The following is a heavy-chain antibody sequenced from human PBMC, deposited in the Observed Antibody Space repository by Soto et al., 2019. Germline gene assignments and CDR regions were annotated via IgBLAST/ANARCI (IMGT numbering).Heavy chain of an antibody. J-gene: IGHJ4*02. CDR3: ARWGTTGGFDL. V-gene: IGHV3-30*19. CDR2: TSYDGNNK. CDR1: GFRFKSFV. D-gene: IGHD3-16*01. Sequence: QVQLVESGGGVVQPGTSLRLSCVASGFRFKSFVMHWVRQAPGKGLEWVAFTSYDGNNKDYGDSVKGRFTVSRDNSQNTLHLQMDSLRPEDTALYYCARWGTTGGFDLWGQGTLVSVSS.